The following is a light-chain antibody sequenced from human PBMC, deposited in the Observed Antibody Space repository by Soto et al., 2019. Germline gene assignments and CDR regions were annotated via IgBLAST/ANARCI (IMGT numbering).Light chain of an antibody. CDR1: HGVSGW. J-gene: IGKJ3*01. CDR3: PQGKTFPFP. CDR2: TVS. V-gene: IGKV1-12*01. Sequence: IQMTQSPSSVSASVGDTVTLSCQTSHGVSGWLAWYQQKPGKAPTLLIYTVSNLQSGVPSRFSGSGSGTGFRLPIPHLQPEEFATLLFPQGKTFPFPFRPGTKVEVK.